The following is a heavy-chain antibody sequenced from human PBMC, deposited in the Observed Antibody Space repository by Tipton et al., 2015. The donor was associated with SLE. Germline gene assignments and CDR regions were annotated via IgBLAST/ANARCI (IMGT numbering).Heavy chain of an antibody. CDR2: ISGSGGST. J-gene: IGHJ4*02. D-gene: IGHD3-10*01. CDR3: ATHHRGYARVFDY. Sequence: SLRLSCAASGFTFSSYAMSWVRQAPGKGLEWVSAISGSGGSTYYADSVKGRFTISRDNSKNTLYLQMNSLRAEDTAVYYCATHHRGYARVFDYWGQGTLVTVSS. V-gene: IGHV3-23*01. CDR1: GFTFSSYA.